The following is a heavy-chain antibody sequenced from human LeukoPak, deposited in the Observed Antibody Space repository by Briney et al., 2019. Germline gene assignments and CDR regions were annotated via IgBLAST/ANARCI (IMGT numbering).Heavy chain of an antibody. Sequence: PSATLSLTCAVNGGSFSDYFWGWFRQTPGKGLEWIGEVNHRGTTSSNPSLKSRVAISVDASKNQFSLKLSSVTAADTAIYYCARIHLWPENWFDAWGQGGLVTVSS. V-gene: IGHV4-34*01. J-gene: IGHJ5*02. CDR1: GGSFSDYF. D-gene: IGHD3-10*01. CDR3: ARIHLWPENWFDA. CDR2: VNHRGTT.